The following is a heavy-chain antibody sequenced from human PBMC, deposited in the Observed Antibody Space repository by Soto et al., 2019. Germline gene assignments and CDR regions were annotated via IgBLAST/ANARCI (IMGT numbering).Heavy chain of an antibody. V-gene: IGHV3-53*01. Sequence: GGSLRLSCAVSGFNFDNSYMSWVRQAPGKGLEWVSISYSGGQTYYTESVRGRFTISRDISKNTLDLQMNRLTADDTAVYYCSKNNVAPAFVGFEYWGQGTLVTVSS. CDR3: SKNNVAPAFVGFEY. CDR2: SYSGGQT. D-gene: IGHD2-2*01. CDR1: GFNFDNSY. J-gene: IGHJ4*02.